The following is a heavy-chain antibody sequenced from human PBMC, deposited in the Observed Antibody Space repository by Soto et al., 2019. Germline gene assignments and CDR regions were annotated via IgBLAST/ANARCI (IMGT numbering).Heavy chain of an antibody. Sequence: QVQLVESGGGVVQPGRSLRVSCAASGFTFSSYGMHWVRQAPGKGLEWVAVISYDGSNKYYADSVKGRFTISRDNSKNTLYLQMNSLRAEDTAVYYCAKTEGFDYWGQGTLVTVSS. CDR3: AKTEGFDY. J-gene: IGHJ4*02. CDR1: GFTFSSYG. V-gene: IGHV3-30*18. CDR2: ISYDGSNK.